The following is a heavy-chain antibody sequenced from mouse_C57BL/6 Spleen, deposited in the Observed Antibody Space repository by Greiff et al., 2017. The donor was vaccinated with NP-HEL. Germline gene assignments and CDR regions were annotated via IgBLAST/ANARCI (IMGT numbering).Heavy chain of an antibody. V-gene: IGHV1-26*01. CDR1: GYTFTDYY. Sequence: EVQLQQSGPELVKPGASVKISCKASGYTFTDYYMNWVKQSHGKSLEWIGDINPNNGGTSYNQKFKGKATLTVDKSSSTAYMELRSLTSEDSAVYYCARGEPYSVWGTGTTVTVSS. J-gene: IGHJ1*03. D-gene: IGHD1-1*01. CDR2: INPNNGGT. CDR3: ARGEPYSV.